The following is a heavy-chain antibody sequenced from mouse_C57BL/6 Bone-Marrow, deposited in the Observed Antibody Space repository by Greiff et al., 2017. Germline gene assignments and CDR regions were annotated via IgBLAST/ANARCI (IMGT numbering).Heavy chain of an antibody. D-gene: IGHD3-2*02. CDR3: ARHQTAQASFAY. Sequence: EVQVVESGGDLVKPGGSLKLSCAASGFTFSSYGMSWVRQTPYKRLEWVATISSGGSYTYYPDSVKGRFTISRDNAKNTLYLQMSSLKSEDTAMYYCARHQTAQASFAYWGQGTLVTVSA. J-gene: IGHJ3*01. V-gene: IGHV5-6*01. CDR1: GFTFSSYG. CDR2: ISSGGSYT.